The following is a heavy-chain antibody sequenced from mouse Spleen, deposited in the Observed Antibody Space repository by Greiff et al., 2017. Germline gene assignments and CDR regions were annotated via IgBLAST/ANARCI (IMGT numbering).Heavy chain of an antibody. CDR2: IDPSDSYT. Sequence: QVQLQQSGAELVMPGASVKLSCKASGYTFTSYWMHWVKQRPGQGLEWIGEIDPSDSYTNYNQKFKGKATLTVDKSSSTAYMQLSSLTSEDSAVYYCARWGDSWFAYWGQGTLVTVSA. CDR1: GYTFTSYW. J-gene: IGHJ3*01. D-gene: IGHD2-13*01. V-gene: IGHV1-69*01. CDR3: ARWGDSWFAY.